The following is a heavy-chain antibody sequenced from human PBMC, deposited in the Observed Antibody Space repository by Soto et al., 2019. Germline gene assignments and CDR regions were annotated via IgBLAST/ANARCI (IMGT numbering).Heavy chain of an antibody. CDR3: ARDVI. CDR1: GFTFSNFW. V-gene: IGHV3-7*05. Sequence: EVQLVESGGGLVQPGGSLRLSCAASGFTFSNFWMSWVRQAPGKGLEWVASIKSDGSERSYVDAVRGRFSISRDNARNSLYLQMNSLRADDTAVYYCARDVIWGQGSLVTVSS. CDR2: IKSDGSER. J-gene: IGHJ4*02.